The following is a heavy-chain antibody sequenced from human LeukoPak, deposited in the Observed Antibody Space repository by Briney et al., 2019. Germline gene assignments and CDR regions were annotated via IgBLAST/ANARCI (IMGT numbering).Heavy chain of an antibody. CDR2: IGATSNDM. CDR1: GFTFKNFR. CDR3: ASIAVAGGDY. D-gene: IGHD6-19*01. Sequence: GGSLKLSCAASGFTFKNFRMNWVRQAPGKGLEWVSSIGATSNDMKYIDSVRGRFTISRDNAKNTLYLQMNSLRAEDTAVYYCASIAVAGGDYWGQGTLVTVSS. J-gene: IGHJ4*02. V-gene: IGHV3-21*01.